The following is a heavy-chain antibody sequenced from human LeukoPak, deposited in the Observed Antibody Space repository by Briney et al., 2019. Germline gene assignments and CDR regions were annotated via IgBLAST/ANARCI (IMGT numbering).Heavy chain of an antibody. J-gene: IGHJ5*02. CDR1: GYTFTSYY. V-gene: IGHV1-46*01. CDR3: ARFRRPYSYGSGDWFDP. D-gene: IGHD5-18*01. Sequence: GASVKVSCKASGYTFTSYYMHWVRQAPGQGLEWMGVINPSGGSTSYAQKFQGRVTMTRDMSTTTVYMELSSLRSEDTAVYYCARFRRPYSYGSGDWFDPWGQGTLVTVSS. CDR2: INPSGGST.